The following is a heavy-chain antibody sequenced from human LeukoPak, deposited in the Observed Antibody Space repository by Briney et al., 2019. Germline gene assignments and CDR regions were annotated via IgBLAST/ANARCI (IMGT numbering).Heavy chain of an antibody. J-gene: IGHJ4*02. V-gene: IGHV3-23*01. CDR3: AKDGSREGATSLDY. CDR2: ISDSGGST. D-gene: IGHD1-26*01. Sequence: GGSLRLSCAASGFTFSSYAMSWVRQAPGKGLEWVSSISDSGGSTYYADSVKGRFTMSRDNSKNTLYLLMNSLRPDDTAVYYCAKDGSREGATSLDYWGQGTLATVSS. CDR1: GFTFSSYA.